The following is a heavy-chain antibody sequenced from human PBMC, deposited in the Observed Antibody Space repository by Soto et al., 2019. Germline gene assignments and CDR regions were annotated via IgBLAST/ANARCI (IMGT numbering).Heavy chain of an antibody. CDR3: ARSDYYDSSGYWTYYYYYGMDV. V-gene: IGHV5-51*01. D-gene: IGHD3-22*01. CDR1: GYSXTSYW. CDR2: IYPGDSDT. Sequence: GESLKISCKGSGYSXTSYWIGWVRQMPGKGLEWMGIIYPGDSDTRYSPSFQGQVTISADKSISTAYLQWSSLKASDTAMYYCARSDYYDSSGYWTYYYYYGMDVWGQGTTVTVSS. J-gene: IGHJ6*02.